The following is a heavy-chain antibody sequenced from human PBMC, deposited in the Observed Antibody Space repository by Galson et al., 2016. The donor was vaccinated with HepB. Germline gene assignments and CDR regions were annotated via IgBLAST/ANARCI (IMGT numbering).Heavy chain of an antibody. CDR3: AKEEVEYSSGWYWDY. J-gene: IGHJ4*02. Sequence: SMRLSCAASRFSFRTHGLHWVRQARDKGLEWVAFISYDGSLISYAVSLKGRFSISRDNSKTMLLLQMNSLSAEDTAVYYCAKEEVEYSSGWYWDYWGQGALVTVSS. V-gene: IGHV3-30*18. CDR2: ISYDGSLI. D-gene: IGHD6-19*01. CDR1: RFSFRTHG.